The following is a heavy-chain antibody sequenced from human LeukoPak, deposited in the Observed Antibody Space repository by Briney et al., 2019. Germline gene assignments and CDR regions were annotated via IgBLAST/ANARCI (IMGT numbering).Heavy chain of an antibody. J-gene: IGHJ6*02. CDR3: AREGKRVTVSLRAYYYGMDV. CDR2: ISSSSSYI. V-gene: IGHV3-21*01. D-gene: IGHD3-10*02. CDR1: GFTFSSYS. Sequence: GGSLRLSCAASGFTFSSYSMNWVRQAPGKGLEWVSSISSSSSYIYYADSVKGRFTISRDNAKNSLYLQMNSLRAEDTAVYYCAREGKRVTVSLRAYYYGMDVWGQGTTVTVSS.